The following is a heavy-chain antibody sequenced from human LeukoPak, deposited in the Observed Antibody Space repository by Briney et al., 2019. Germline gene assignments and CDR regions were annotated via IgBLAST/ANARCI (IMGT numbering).Heavy chain of an antibody. Sequence: SEILSLTCTVSGGSFSTYYWSWIRQPPGKGLEWIGYMYYSGSTKYNPSLKSRVTISVDTSKNQFSLKLSSVTAADTAVYYCARVKIKGGITIFKEYHYMDVWGKGTTVTVSS. J-gene: IGHJ6*03. D-gene: IGHD3-3*01. V-gene: IGHV4-59*01. CDR3: ARVKIKGGITIFKEYHYMDV. CDR1: GGSFSTYY. CDR2: MYYSGST.